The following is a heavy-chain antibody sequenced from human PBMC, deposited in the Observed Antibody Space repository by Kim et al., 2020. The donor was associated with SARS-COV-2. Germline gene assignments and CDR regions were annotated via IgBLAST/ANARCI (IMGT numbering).Heavy chain of an antibody. Sequence: ADSVKGRFTISREKSKDTLYLQMNSLRAEDTAVYYGAKRDSSGSYYFDYWGQGTLVTVSS. J-gene: IGHJ4*02. CDR3: AKRDSSGSYYFDY. V-gene: IGHV3-23*01. D-gene: IGHD6-19*01.